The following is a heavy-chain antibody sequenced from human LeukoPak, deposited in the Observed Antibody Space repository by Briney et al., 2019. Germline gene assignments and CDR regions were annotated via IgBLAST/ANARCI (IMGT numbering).Heavy chain of an antibody. V-gene: IGHV7-4-1*02. CDR3: ARAHYSSGWWNDY. Sequence: GASVKVSCKASGGTFSSYAISCVRQAPGQGLEWMGWINTNTGNPTYAQGFTGRFVFSSDTSVSTAYLQMSSLKREDTAVYYCARAHYSSGWWNDYWSQGTLVTIYS. J-gene: IGHJ4*02. CDR2: INTNTGNP. CDR1: GGTFSSYA. D-gene: IGHD6-19*01.